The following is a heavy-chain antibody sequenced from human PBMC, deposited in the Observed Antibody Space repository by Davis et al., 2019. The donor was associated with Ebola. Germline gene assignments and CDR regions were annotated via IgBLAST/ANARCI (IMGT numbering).Heavy chain of an antibody. D-gene: IGHD5-24*01. Sequence: GESLKISCQGSGYSFTSSWIGWVRQTPGRGLEWMGIIYPGDSDTKYSPSFQGQVTFSADKSISTAYLQWSSLKASDTAMYYCARGTNGYNPGGYFDSWGQGTLVTVSS. J-gene: IGHJ4*02. CDR3: ARGTNGYNPGGYFDS. CDR1: GYSFTSSW. CDR2: IYPGDSDT. V-gene: IGHV5-51*01.